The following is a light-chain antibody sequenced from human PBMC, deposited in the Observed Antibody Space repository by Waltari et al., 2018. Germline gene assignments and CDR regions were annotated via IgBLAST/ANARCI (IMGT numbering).Light chain of an antibody. CDR3: QHYVTLPAT. V-gene: IGKV3-20*01. J-gene: IGKJ1*01. CDR2: DAS. Sequence: EIVLTQSPCTLSLSPGERATLSCRTSQSLSRPLAWYQQKPGQAPRLLIYDASRRATGIPDRFIGSGSGTDFSLTISRLEPEDFAVYYCQHYVTLPATFGQGTRVELK. CDR1: QSLSRP.